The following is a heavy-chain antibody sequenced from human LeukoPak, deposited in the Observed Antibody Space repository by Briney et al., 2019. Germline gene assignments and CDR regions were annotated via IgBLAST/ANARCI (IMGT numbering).Heavy chain of an antibody. CDR2: ISSSSSFI. Sequence: GGSLRLSCAASGFTFSSYAMNWVRQAPGKGLEWVSSISSSSSFIYYADSVKGRFTISRDNAKNSLYLQMTSLRAEDTAVYYCAKGGLVHRFDPWGQGTLVTVSS. CDR1: GFTFSSYA. V-gene: IGHV3-21*01. J-gene: IGHJ5*02. CDR3: AKGGLVHRFDP.